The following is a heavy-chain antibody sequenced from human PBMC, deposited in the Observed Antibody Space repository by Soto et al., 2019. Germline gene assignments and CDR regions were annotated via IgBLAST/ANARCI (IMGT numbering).Heavy chain of an antibody. V-gene: IGHV4-59*08. Sequence: PSETLSLTCTVSGGSISSYYWSWIRQPPGKGLEWIGYIYYSGSTNYNPSLKSRVTISVDTSKDQFSLKLSSVTAADTAVYYCASSTIFGVGDAFDIWGQGTMVTVSS. D-gene: IGHD3-3*01. CDR2: IYYSGST. J-gene: IGHJ3*02. CDR1: GGSISSYY. CDR3: ASSTIFGVGDAFDI.